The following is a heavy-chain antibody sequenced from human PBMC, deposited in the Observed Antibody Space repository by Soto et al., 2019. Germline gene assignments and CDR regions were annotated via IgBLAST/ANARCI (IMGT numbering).Heavy chain of an antibody. Sequence: QLGGSLRLSCAASGFTVSSNYMSWVRQAPGKGLEWVSVIYSGGSTYYADSVKGRFTISRHNSKNTLYLQMNSLRAEDTAVYYCAREAGYCSSTSCFYDAFDIWGQGTMVTVSS. D-gene: IGHD2-2*01. CDR1: GFTVSSNY. V-gene: IGHV3-53*04. CDR3: AREAGYCSSTSCFYDAFDI. J-gene: IGHJ3*02. CDR2: IYSGGST.